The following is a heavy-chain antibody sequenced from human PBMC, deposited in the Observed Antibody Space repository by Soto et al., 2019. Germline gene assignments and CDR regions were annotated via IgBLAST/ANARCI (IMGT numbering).Heavy chain of an antibody. CDR2: IKQDGSEK. D-gene: IGHD6-13*01. CDR1: GFTFSSYW. CDR3: ARVPEYSSSWYRNYYYMDV. Sequence: GGSLRLSCAASGFTFSSYWMSWVRQAPGKGLEWVANIKQDGSEKYYVDSVKGRFTISRDNAKNSLYLQMNSLRAEDTAVYYCARVPEYSSSWYRNYYYMDVWGKGTTVTVSS. V-gene: IGHV3-7*01. J-gene: IGHJ6*03.